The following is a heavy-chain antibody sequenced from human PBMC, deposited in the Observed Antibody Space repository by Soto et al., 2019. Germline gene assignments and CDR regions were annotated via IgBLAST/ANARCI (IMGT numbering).Heavy chain of an antibody. D-gene: IGHD4-17*01. Sequence: QVQLQESGPGLVKPSQTLSLSCTVSGVSVSTGDHYWSWIRQQPGKGLEWLGYIYHRGSTDYNPSLKSRISMSLDTSKNQFSLNLSSVTAADTAVYFCARSIMTAVTTFDYWGQGTLVTVSS. CDR3: ARSIMTAVTTFDY. V-gene: IGHV4-31*03. CDR1: GVSVSTGDHY. J-gene: IGHJ4*02. CDR2: IYHRGST.